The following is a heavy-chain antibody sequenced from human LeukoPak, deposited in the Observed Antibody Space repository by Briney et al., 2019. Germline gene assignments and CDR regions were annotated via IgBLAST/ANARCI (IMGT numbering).Heavy chain of an antibody. V-gene: IGHV4-59*01. CDR2: IYYSGST. CDR3: ATSGLLGTWFDP. J-gene: IGHJ5*02. D-gene: IGHD7-27*01. CDR1: GGSINNYY. Sequence: TSETLSLTCSISGGSINNYYWSWIRQPPGKGLEWIGYIYYSGSTNVNPSLKSRVSISVDTSKNQFSLNLRSVTAADTAVYYCATSGLLGTWFDPWGQGTLVTVSS.